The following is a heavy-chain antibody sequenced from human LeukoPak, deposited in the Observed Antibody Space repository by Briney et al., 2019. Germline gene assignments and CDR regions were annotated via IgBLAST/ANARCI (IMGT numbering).Heavy chain of an antibody. CDR1: GASINNYH. V-gene: IGHV4-59*08. CDR2: IYFTGNT. CDR3: ARQPSRTAAFDI. Sequence: SETLSLTCTVSGASINNYHWSWIRQPPGKGLEWIGYIYFTGNTNYNPSLNSRVTMSVDTSKSQFSSKSQFSLSLSSVTAADTAVYFCARQPSRTAAFDIWGQGTMVTVSS. D-gene: IGHD6-13*01. J-gene: IGHJ3*02.